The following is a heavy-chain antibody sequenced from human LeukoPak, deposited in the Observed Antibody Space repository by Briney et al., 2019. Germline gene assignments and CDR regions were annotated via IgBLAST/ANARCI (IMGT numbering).Heavy chain of an antibody. CDR3: TTGSYHESSGYRFDY. CDR1: GLTFGDNA. J-gene: IGHJ4*02. CDR2: IRNKGNGGTT. Sequence: GRSLRLSCTTSGLTFGDNAMSWVRQAPGKGLEWVGFIRNKGNGGTTEYAASVKGRFTISRDDSESITYLQMNSLRTEDTAVYYCTTGSYHESSGYRFDYWGQGTLVTVCS. V-gene: IGHV3-49*04. D-gene: IGHD3-22*01.